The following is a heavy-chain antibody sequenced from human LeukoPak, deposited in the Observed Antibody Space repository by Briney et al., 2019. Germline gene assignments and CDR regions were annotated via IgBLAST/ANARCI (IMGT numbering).Heavy chain of an antibody. CDR3: AREGGPYRPLDY. Sequence: SETLSLTCGVSGGSISNTNWWTWVRQPPGKGLGWIGEVNLQGSTNYNPSLKSRVAISVDKSQNHISLKLTSVTAADTAVYYCAREGGPYRPLDYSGQGTLVTVAS. J-gene: IGHJ4*02. CDR1: GGSISNTNW. V-gene: IGHV4-4*02. CDR2: VNLQGST.